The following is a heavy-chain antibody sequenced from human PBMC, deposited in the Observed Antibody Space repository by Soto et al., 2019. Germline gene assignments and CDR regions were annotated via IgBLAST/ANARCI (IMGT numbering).Heavy chain of an antibody. CDR3: AIGDFWSGPQDY. CDR2: INPNSGGT. J-gene: IGHJ4*02. CDR1: GYTFTGYY. Sequence: ASVKVSCKASGYTFTGYYMHWVRQAPGQGLEWMGWINPNSGGTNYAQKFQGRVTMTRDTSISTAYMELSRLRSDETAVYYCAIGDFWSGPQDYWGQGTLVTVSS. D-gene: IGHD3-3*01. V-gene: IGHV1-2*02.